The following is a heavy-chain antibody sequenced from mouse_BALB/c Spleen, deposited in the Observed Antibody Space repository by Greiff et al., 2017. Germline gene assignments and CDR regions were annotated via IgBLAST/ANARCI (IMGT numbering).Heavy chain of an antibody. J-gene: IGHJ4*01. V-gene: IGHV5-12-2*01. CDR3: ARRGDYDGYYAMDY. CDR1: GFTFSSYT. CDR2: ISNGGGST. Sequence: EVQLQESGGGLVQPGGSLKLSCAASGFTFSSYTMSWVRQTPEKRLEWVAYISNGGGSTYYPDTVKGRFTISRDNAKNTLYLQMSSLKSEDTAMYYCARRGDYDGYYAMDYWGQGTSVTVSS. D-gene: IGHD2-4*01.